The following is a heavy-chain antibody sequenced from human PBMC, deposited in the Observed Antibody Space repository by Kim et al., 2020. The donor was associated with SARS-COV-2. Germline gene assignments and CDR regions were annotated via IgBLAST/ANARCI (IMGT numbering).Heavy chain of an antibody. Sequence: YYNPSLKSRVTRSVDTSKNQFSLKLSSVTAADTALYYCARATTTVVTFDYWGQGTLVTVSS. CDR3: ARATTTVVTFDY. V-gene: IGHV4-31*02. D-gene: IGHD4-17*01. J-gene: IGHJ4*02.